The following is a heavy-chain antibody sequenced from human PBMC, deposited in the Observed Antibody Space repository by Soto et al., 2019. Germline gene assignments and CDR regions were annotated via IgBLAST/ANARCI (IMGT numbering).Heavy chain of an antibody. CDR2: MNPNSGNT. Sequence: ASVKVSCKASGYTFTSYDINWVRQATGQGLEWMGWMNPNSGNTGYAQKFQGRVTMTRNTSISTAYMELSSLRSEDTAVYYCATVVVAATLDAFDIWGQGTMVTVSS. V-gene: IGHV1-8*01. J-gene: IGHJ3*02. D-gene: IGHD2-15*01. CDR3: ATVVVAATLDAFDI. CDR1: GYTFTSYD.